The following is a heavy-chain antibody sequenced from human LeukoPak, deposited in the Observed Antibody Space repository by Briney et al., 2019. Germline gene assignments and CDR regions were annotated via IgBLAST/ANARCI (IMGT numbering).Heavy chain of an antibody. J-gene: IGHJ4*02. CDR1: GGTFSSYA. Sequence: GASVNVSCKASGGTFSSYAISWVRQAPGQGLEWMGGIIPIFGTANYAQKFQGRVTITADESTSTAYMELSSLRSEDTAVYYCARETIYSGYDLAPPDYWGQGTLVTVSS. CDR3: ARETIYSGYDLAPPDY. D-gene: IGHD5-12*01. V-gene: IGHV1-69*13. CDR2: IIPIFGTA.